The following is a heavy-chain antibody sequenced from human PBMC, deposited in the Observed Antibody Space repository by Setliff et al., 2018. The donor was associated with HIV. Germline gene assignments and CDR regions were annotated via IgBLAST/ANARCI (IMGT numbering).Heavy chain of an antibody. CDR1: GYTISSGYY. V-gene: IGHV4-38-2*02. CDR2: ILDTGSP. CDR3: AREPDY. J-gene: IGHJ4*02. Sequence: PSETLSLTCTVSGYTISSGYYWGWIRQPPGKGLEWIAFILDTGSPNYSPSFKSRVTISVDTSMNQFSLRLTSVTAADTAVYFCAREPDYWSQGTLFTVSS.